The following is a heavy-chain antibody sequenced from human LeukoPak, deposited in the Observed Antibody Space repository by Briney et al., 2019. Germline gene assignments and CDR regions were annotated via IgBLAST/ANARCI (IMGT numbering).Heavy chain of an antibody. Sequence: GGSLRLSCAAAGFRFSTYWMSWVRQAPGKGLEWVANIKQDGSEKYYVDSVKGRFTISRDNAKNSLYLQMNSLRAEDTAVYYCARDRGFDYWGQGTLVTVSS. V-gene: IGHV3-7*01. CDR3: ARDRGFDY. CDR1: GFRFSTYW. CDR2: IKQDGSEK. D-gene: IGHD3-10*01. J-gene: IGHJ4*02.